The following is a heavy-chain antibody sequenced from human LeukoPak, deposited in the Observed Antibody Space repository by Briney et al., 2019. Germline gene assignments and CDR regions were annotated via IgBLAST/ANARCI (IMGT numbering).Heavy chain of an antibody. D-gene: IGHD2-2*01. J-gene: IGHJ4*02. V-gene: IGHV3-23*01. CDR1: GFIFSNYG. Sequence: GGSLRLSCAASGFIFSNYGMKWVRQAPGKGLEWVAAISASGSATSYADSVRGRFTISGDNSKNTLYLQMNSLRAEDTAVYYCAKEAAAMPTYYFDYWGQGTLVTVSS. CDR2: ISASGSAT. CDR3: AKEAAAMPTYYFDY.